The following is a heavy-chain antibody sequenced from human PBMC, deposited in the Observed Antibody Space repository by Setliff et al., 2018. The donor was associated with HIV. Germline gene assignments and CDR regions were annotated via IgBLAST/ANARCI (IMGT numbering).Heavy chain of an antibody. V-gene: IGHV4-38-2*02. J-gene: IGHJ6*03. CDR2: VYHTGST. D-gene: IGHD6-6*01. CDR1: GYSISSRYY. CDR3: AGEAWTSYRSSSGYYYYYMDV. Sequence: SETLSLTCTVSGYSISSRYYWGWIRQPPGKGLEWIGSVYHTGSTYYNPSLKSRVTMSADTSKNQYSLKLSSVTAADTAVYYCAGEAWTSYRSSSGYYYYYMDVWGKGTTVTVSS.